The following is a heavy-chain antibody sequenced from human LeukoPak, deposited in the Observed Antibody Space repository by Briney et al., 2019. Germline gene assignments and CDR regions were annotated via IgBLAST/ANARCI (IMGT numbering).Heavy chain of an antibody. D-gene: IGHD3-3*01. Sequence: GGSLRLSCAASGFTFSSYWMSWVRQAPGKGLGWVANIKQDGSEKYYVDSVKGRFTISRDNAKNSLYLQMNSLRAEDTAVYYCARGLVRFLEWLSSLYFDYWGQGTLVTVSS. J-gene: IGHJ4*02. CDR2: IKQDGSEK. V-gene: IGHV3-7*01. CDR3: ARGLVRFLEWLSSLYFDY. CDR1: GFTFSSYW.